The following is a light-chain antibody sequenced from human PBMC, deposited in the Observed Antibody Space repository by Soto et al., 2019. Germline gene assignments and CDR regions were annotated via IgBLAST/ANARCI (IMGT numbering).Light chain of an antibody. V-gene: IGKV3-20*01. J-gene: IGKJ5*01. CDR3: QQYGSSPT. CDR1: QSVSNNY. CDR2: GAS. Sequence: EIVMTQSPAALSVSPGERATLSCRASQSVSNNYLAWYQQKPGQAPRRLIYGASSRATGIPDRFSGSGSGTDFTLTISRLEPGDFAVYYCQQYGSSPTFGEGTRLEIK.